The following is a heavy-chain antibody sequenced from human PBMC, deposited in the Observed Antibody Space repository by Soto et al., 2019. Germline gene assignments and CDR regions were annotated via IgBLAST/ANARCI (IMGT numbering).Heavy chain of an antibody. CDR1: GGTFSSYT. D-gene: IGHD3-3*01. CDR3: ATGPWSDYQRNDY. CDR2: IIPILGTA. V-gene: IGHV1-69*08. Sequence: GASVKVSCKASGGTFSSYTISWVRQAPGQGLEWMGRIIPILGTANYAQKFQGRVTITADKSTSTAYMELSSLRSEDTAVYYCATGPWSDYQRNDYWAQGTLVTVSS. J-gene: IGHJ4*02.